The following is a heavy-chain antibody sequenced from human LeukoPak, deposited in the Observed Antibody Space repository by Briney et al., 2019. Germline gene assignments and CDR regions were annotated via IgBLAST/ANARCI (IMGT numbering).Heavy chain of an antibody. Sequence: GGSLRLSCAASGFTFSSYGMHWVRQAPGKGLEWVSFIRYDGSNEYYADSVRGRFTISRDNSENTLYLQMNSLRAEDTAVYYCAKGRFFAVAGTDFDFWGQGTLVTVSS. J-gene: IGHJ4*02. CDR1: GFTFSSYG. V-gene: IGHV3-30*02. CDR3: AKGRFFAVAGTDFDF. CDR2: IRYDGSNE. D-gene: IGHD6-19*01.